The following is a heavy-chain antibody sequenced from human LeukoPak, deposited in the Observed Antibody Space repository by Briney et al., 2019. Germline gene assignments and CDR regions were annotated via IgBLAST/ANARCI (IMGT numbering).Heavy chain of an antibody. V-gene: IGHV5-51*01. CDR2: INPGDSDI. Sequence: GESLKISCKASGYSFTSYWIGWVRQMPGKGLEWMEIINPGDSDIRYSPSFQGQVTISADNSITTAYLQWSGLKVSDTAMYYCARHPTVGSTFYFDFWGQGTLVTVSS. CDR1: GYSFTSYW. CDR3: ARHPTVGSTFYFDF. D-gene: IGHD4-23*01. J-gene: IGHJ4*02.